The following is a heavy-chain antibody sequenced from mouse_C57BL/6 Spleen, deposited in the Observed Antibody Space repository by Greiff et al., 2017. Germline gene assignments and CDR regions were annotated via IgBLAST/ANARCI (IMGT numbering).Heavy chain of an antibody. CDR1: GYTFTDYY. J-gene: IGHJ2*01. V-gene: IGHV1-76*01. Sequence: VQLQQSGAELVRPGASVKLSCKASGYTFTDYYINWVKQRPGQGLEWIARIYPGSGNTYYNEKFKGKATLTAEKSSSTAYMQLSSLKSEDSAVSFCARYQDYGSFYFDYWGQGTTLTVSS. CDR3: ARYQDYGSFYFDY. CDR2: IYPGSGNT. D-gene: IGHD1-1*01.